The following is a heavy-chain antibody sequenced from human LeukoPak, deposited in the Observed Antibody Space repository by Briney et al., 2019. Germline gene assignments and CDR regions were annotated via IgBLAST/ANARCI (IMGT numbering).Heavy chain of an antibody. CDR2: INHSGST. J-gene: IGHJ6*04. Sequence: SETLSLTCAVYGGSFSGYYWSWIRQPPGKGLEWIGEINHSGSTNYNPSLKSRVTISVDTSKNQFSLKLSSVTAAETAVFYCARRRSGGKGMDVWGKGTTVTVSS. D-gene: IGHD2-15*01. CDR3: ARRRSGGKGMDV. V-gene: IGHV4-34*01. CDR1: GGSFSGYY.